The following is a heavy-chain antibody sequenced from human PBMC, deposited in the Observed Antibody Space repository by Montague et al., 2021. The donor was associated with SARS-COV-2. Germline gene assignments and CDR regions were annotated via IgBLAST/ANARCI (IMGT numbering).Heavy chain of an antibody. CDR3: VKSGGGTFFET. D-gene: IGHD1-26*01. V-gene: IGHV3-33*06. J-gene: IGHJ5*02. CDR2: IWSDGSHK. Sequence: SLRLSCAVSGFSLTDNGMFWVRQAPGKGLEWVAVIWSDGSHKNYGDSVKGRFTVSRDISTSTLFLLMSSLRVDDTAVYYCVKSGGGTFFETWGQGTLVTVSA. CDR1: GFSLTDNG.